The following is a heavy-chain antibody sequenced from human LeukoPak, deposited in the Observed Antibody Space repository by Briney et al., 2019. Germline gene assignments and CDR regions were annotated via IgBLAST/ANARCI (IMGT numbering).Heavy chain of an antibody. V-gene: IGHV1-18*01. D-gene: IGHD3-22*01. Sequence: ASVKVSCKASGYTFTSYGIGWVRQAPGQGLEWMGWISAYNGNTNYAQKLQGRVTMTTDTSTSTAYMELRSLRSDDTAVYYCARSGHYDSSGYYSHWGQGTLVTVSS. J-gene: IGHJ4*02. CDR3: ARSGHYDSSGYYSH. CDR2: ISAYNGNT. CDR1: GYTFTSYG.